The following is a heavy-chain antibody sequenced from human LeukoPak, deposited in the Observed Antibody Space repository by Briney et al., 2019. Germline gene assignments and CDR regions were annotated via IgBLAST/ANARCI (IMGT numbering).Heavy chain of an antibody. D-gene: IGHD5-12*01. CDR3: AVTSYDYYFDY. V-gene: IGHV4-34*01. Sequence: SETLSLTCTVSGGSISSYYWSWLRQPPGKGLEWVGEINHSGSNNYNPSLKSRVTISVDTSKNQFSLKLSSVTAADTAVYYCAVTSYDYYFDYWAQVTLVTVSS. CDR2: INHSGSN. CDR1: GGSISSYY. J-gene: IGHJ4*02.